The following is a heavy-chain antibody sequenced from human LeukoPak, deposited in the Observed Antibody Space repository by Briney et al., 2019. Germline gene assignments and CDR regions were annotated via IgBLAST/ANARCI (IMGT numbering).Heavy chain of an antibody. Sequence: GASVKVSCKASGYTFTGYYMHWVRQAHGQELGWMGWINPNSGGTNYAQKFQGRVTMTRDTSITTAYMELSRLSSDDTAVYYCAMASTDDVGGPTNFDSWGQGTLVTVSS. J-gene: IGHJ4*02. D-gene: IGHD3-16*01. CDR2: INPNSGGT. CDR1: GYTFTGYY. CDR3: AMASTDDVGGPTNFDS. V-gene: IGHV1-2*02.